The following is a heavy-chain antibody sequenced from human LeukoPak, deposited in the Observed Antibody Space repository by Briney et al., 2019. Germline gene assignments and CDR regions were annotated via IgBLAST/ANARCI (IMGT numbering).Heavy chain of an antibody. CDR1: GGSISSSSYY. D-gene: IGHD2-21*01. CDR3: ARLIASRSPRFDY. Sequence: SETLSLTCTVSGGSISSSSYYWGWIRQPPGNGLEWIGSIYYSGSTYYNPSLKSRVTISVDTSKNQFSLKLRSVTAADRAVYYCARLIASRSPRFDYWGQGTLVNVSS. V-gene: IGHV4-39*01. CDR2: IYYSGST. J-gene: IGHJ4*02.